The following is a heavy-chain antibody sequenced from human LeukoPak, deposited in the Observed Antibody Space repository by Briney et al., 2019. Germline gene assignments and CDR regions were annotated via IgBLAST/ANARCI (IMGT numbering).Heavy chain of an antibody. CDR3: AKADIVVVPAAMEAYYFDY. CDR2: ISSSSSYI. CDR1: GFTFSSYS. Sequence: PGGSLRLSCAASGFTFSSYSMNWVRQAPGKGLEWVSSISSSSSYIYYADSVKGRFTISRDNSKNTLYLQMNSLRAEDTAVYYCAKADIVVVPAAMEAYYFDYWGQGTLVTVSS. V-gene: IGHV3-21*04. J-gene: IGHJ4*02. D-gene: IGHD2-2*01.